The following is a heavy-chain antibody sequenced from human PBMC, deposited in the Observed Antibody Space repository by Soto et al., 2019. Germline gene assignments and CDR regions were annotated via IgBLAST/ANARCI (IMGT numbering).Heavy chain of an antibody. V-gene: IGHV4-59*01. CDR3: ARAGPEMDY. Sequence: SETLSLTCTVCSGSIRSYYWSWIRQPPGKGLEWIGYIFYSGSTNYNPSLKSRVTISVDTSKNQFSLKLSSVTAADTAVYYCARAGPEMDYWGQGTLVTVSS. J-gene: IGHJ4*02. D-gene: IGHD3-10*01. CDR1: SGSIRSYY. CDR2: IFYSGST.